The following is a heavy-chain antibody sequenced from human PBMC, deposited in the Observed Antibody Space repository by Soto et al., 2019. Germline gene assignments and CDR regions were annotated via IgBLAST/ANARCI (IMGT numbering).Heavy chain of an antibody. D-gene: IGHD6-6*01. J-gene: IGHJ4*02. V-gene: IGHV3-48*03. Sequence: GSLRLSCAASGFTFSSYEMNWVRQAPGKGLEWFSYISGSGSAIYYADSVKGRFTISRDNAKNSLYLQMNSLRAEDTAVYYCAKDQYSSSESDYWGQGTLVTVSA. CDR1: GFTFSSYE. CDR2: ISGSGSAI. CDR3: AKDQYSSSESDY.